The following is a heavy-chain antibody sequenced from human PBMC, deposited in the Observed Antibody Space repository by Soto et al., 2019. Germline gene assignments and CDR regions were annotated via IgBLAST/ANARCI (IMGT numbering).Heavy chain of an antibody. J-gene: IGHJ3*02. V-gene: IGHV3-21*01. CDR1: GFTFNTYS. CDR2: ISSSSNYI. CDR3: ARLSRSAFDI. D-gene: IGHD3-16*01. Sequence: EVQLVESGGGLVKPGGSLRLSCAASGFTFNTYSMNWVRQTPGKGLEWVSSISSSSNYIYYADSVKGRFTISRDNAKNSLYLEMNSLRAEDTAVYYCARLSRSAFDIWGQGKMVSVSS.